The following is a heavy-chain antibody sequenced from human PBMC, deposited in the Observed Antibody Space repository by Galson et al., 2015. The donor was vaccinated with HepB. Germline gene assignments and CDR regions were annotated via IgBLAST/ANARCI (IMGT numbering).Heavy chain of an antibody. J-gene: IGHJ4*02. Sequence: SLRLSCAASGFTVTSKHMSWVRQAPGKGLEWVSVIKSGDWTNYADSVKGRFTITRDSSRNTVYLQMNNLRAEDTAVYYCARELIGSTDYWGQGTPGHRLL. CDR2: IKSGDWT. V-gene: IGHV3-66*01. CDR1: GFTVTSKH. CDR3: ARELIGSTDY. D-gene: IGHD2-8*01.